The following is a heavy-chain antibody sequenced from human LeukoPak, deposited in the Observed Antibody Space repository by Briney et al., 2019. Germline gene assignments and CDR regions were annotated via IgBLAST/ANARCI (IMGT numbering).Heavy chain of an antibody. V-gene: IGHV4-34*01. D-gene: IGHD3-9*01. J-gene: IGHJ4*02. CDR1: GGSFSGYY. CDR3: EVRYYDILTGYSGPDY. Sequence: SETLSLTCAVYGGSFSGYYWSWVRQPPGKGLEWSGEINHSGSTNYNPSLKSRGTISVDPSKNQFSLKLSSVTAADTAVYYCEVRYYDILTGYSGPDYWGQGTLVTVSS. CDR2: INHSGST.